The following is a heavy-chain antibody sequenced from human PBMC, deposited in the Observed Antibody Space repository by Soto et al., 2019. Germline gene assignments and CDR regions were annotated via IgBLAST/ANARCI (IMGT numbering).Heavy chain of an antibody. J-gene: IGHJ4*02. CDR1: GGSFNSHT. V-gene: IGHV1-69*01. D-gene: IGHD3-22*01. Sequence: QVQLVQSGAEVRKPGSSVRVSCKASGGSFNSHTISWLRQPPGQGLEWMGGIIPIFGTANHAQKFQGRVTIIADESTSTVYMELSSLRSDDTAIYYCARGWGYDSTDYYYAYWGQGTLVIVSS. CDR3: ARGWGYDSTDYYYAY. CDR2: IIPIFGTA.